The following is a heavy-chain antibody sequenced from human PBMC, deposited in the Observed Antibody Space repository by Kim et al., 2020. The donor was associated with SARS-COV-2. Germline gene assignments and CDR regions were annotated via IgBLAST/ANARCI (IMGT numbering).Heavy chain of an antibody. CDR1: GFTFSSYA. J-gene: IGHJ3*02. Sequence: GGSLRLSCAASGFTFSSYAMSWVRQAPGKGLEWVSAISGSGGSTYYADSVKGRFTISRDNSKNTLYLQMNSLRAEDTAVYYCAKDVGGATGLDDAFDIWGQGTMVTVSS. D-gene: IGHD1-26*01. CDR3: AKDVGGATGLDDAFDI. V-gene: IGHV3-23*01. CDR2: ISGSGGST.